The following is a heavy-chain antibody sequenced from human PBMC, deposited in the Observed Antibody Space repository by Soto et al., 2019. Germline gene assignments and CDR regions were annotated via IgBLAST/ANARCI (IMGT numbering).Heavy chain of an antibody. CDR1: GAPITTTRW. Sequence: QVQPQESGPGLVKPSETLSLTCAVSGAPITTTRWWAWVRLPPGKALEWFGELSPDGGRNSNPSLEGRFAMSLDESKHPFSPKRTPVTAADTAIYYWATQTISYAWGVWGRGTSVTVSS. D-gene: IGHD3-16*01. CDR3: ATQTISYAWGV. J-gene: IGHJ6*02. CDR2: LSPDGGR. V-gene: IGHV4-4*02.